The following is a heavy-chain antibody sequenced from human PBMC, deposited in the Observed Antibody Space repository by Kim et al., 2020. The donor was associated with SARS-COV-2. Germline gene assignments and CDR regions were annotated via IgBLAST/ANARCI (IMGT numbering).Heavy chain of an antibody. Sequence: GGSLRLSCEASGFTFSSYAMSWVRQAPGKGLEWVSGISDSGDDTYYADSVKGRFTISRDNSKNTLYLQMHSLGAGDTAVYYCAREAYCSSTSCYERFDYWGQGTLVTVSS. CDR1: GFTFSSYA. CDR2: ISDSGDDT. J-gene: IGHJ4*02. V-gene: IGHV3-23*01. D-gene: IGHD2-2*01. CDR3: AREAYCSSTSCYERFDY.